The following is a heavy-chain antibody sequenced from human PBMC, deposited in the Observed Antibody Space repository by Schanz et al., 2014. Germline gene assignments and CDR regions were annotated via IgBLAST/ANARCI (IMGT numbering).Heavy chain of an antibody. CDR2: ISNSGTTI. D-gene: IGHD1-26*01. V-gene: IGHV3-11*04. J-gene: IGHJ4*02. CDR1: GFTFSDYY. CDR3: TRKSGSHCLVDY. Sequence: VQLVESGGGLVQPGRSLRLSCAASGFTFSDYYMSWIRQAPGKGLEWVSYISNSGTTIYYADSVKGRFTISRDNAKNSLYLQMNSLRAEDTAVYYCTRKSGSHCLVDYWGQGTLVTVSS.